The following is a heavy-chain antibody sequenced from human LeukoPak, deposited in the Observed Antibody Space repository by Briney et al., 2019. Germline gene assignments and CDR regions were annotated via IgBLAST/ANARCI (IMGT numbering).Heavy chain of an antibody. J-gene: IGHJ3*02. CDR1: GYSFKSYW. Sequence: GESLKISCKGSGYSFKSYWIGWVRQMPGKGLEWMGIIYPGDSNTKYSPSFQGLVAISADKSISTAYLQWSSLKASDTALYYCARVGDIVDTFDIWGQGTMVTVSS. CDR3: ARVGDIVDTFDI. D-gene: IGHD2-21*02. CDR2: IYPGDSNT. V-gene: IGHV5-51*01.